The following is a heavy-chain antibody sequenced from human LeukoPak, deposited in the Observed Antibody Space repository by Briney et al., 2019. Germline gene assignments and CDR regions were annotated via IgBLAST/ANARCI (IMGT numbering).Heavy chain of an antibody. Sequence: SGTLSLTCAVSGGSITSSKWWTWVRQPPGKGLEGIGESYHSGSTNYNPSLKSRVTISVDKSKKQFSLKLSSVTAADTAVYYCARLSPDGFDIWGQGTMVTVFS. CDR2: SYHSGST. J-gene: IGHJ3*02. V-gene: IGHV4-4*02. CDR1: GGSITSSKW. D-gene: IGHD2/OR15-2a*01. CDR3: ARLSPDGFDI.